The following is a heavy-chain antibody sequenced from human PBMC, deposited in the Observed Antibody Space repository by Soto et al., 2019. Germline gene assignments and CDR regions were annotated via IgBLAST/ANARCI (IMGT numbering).Heavy chain of an antibody. CDR3: ASSVAKYYYYGMDV. CDR1: GGTFSSYA. D-gene: IGHD5-12*01. J-gene: IGHJ6*02. V-gene: IGHV1-69*12. CDR2: IIPIFGTA. Sequence: QVQLVQSGAEVKKPGSSVKVSCKASGGTFSSYAISWVRQAPGQGLEWMGGIIPIFGTANYAQKFQGRVTTTAADSTSTAYMELSSLRSEDTAVYYCASSVAKYYYYGMDVWGQGTTVTVSS.